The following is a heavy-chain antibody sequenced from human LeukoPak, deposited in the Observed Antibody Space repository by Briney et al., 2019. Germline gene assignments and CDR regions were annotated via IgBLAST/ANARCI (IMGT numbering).Heavy chain of an antibody. CDR1: GGSISSGSYY. V-gene: IGHV4-39*07. J-gene: IGHJ4*02. CDR2: IYYSGST. Sequence: SETLSLTCTVSGGSISSGSYYWGWIRQPPGKGLEWIGSIYYSGSTYYNPSLKSRVTISVDTSKNQFSLKLSSVTAADTAVYYCAGGPSYGYVVRYWGQGTLVTVSS. D-gene: IGHD5-18*01. CDR3: AGGPSYGYVVRY.